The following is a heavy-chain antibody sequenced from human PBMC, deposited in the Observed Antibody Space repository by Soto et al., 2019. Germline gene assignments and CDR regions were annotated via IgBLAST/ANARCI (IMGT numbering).Heavy chain of an antibody. CDR3: ARAERVGYCSGGSCPKFDY. D-gene: IGHD2-15*01. J-gene: IGHJ4*02. Sequence: ASVKVSCKASGYTFTSYGISWVRQAPGQGLEWMGWISAYNGNTNYAQKLQGRVTMTTDTSTSTAYMELRSLRSDDTAVYYCARAERVGYCSGGSCPKFDYWGQGTLVTVLL. CDR2: ISAYNGNT. V-gene: IGHV1-18*01. CDR1: GYTFTSYG.